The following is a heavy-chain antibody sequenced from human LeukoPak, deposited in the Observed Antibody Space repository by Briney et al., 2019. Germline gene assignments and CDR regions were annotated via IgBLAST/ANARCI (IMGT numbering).Heavy chain of an antibody. J-gene: IGHJ3*02. V-gene: IGHV4-30-2*01. CDR1: GGSISSGGYY. CDR3: AREVRRITIFGVVIEQRAFDI. Sequence: PSETLSLTCTVSGGSISSGGYYWSWIRQPPGKGLEWIGFIYYSANTYYNPSLKSRATISEDRSKNQFSLKLSSVTAADTAVYYCAREVRRITIFGVVIEQRAFDIWGQGTMVTVSS. CDR2: IYYSANT. D-gene: IGHD3-3*01.